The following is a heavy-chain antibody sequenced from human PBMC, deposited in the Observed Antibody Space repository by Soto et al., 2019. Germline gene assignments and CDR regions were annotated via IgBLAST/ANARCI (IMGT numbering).Heavy chain of an antibody. CDR2: IKSKSDGGTT. Sequence: GGSLRLSCAASGFTFSNAWMSWVRQAPGKGLEWVGRIKSKSDGGTTDYAAPVKGRFTISRDDSKNTLYLQMNSLKTEDTAVYYCTTEPMIVVVTDDAFDIWGQGTMVTVSS. V-gene: IGHV3-15*01. CDR3: TTEPMIVVVTDDAFDI. D-gene: IGHD3-22*01. CDR1: GFTFSNAW. J-gene: IGHJ3*02.